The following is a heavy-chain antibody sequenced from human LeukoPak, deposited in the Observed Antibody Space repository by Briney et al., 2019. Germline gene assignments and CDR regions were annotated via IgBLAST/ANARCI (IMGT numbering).Heavy chain of an antibody. CDR3: AKDGGSGSSWYGFPGAHFDY. D-gene: IGHD6-13*01. CDR2: ISSTGSTK. CDR1: GFIFSSYT. V-gene: IGHV3-48*01. J-gene: IGHJ4*02. Sequence: PGGSLRLSCAASGFIFSSYTMNWVRQAPGKGLEWVSYISSTGSTKYYADSVKGRFTISRDNSKNTLYLQMNNLRAEDTAMYYCAKDGGSGSSWYGFPGAHFDYWGQGTLVTVSS.